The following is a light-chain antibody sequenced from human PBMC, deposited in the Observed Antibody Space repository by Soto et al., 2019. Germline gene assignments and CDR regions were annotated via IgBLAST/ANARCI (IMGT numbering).Light chain of an antibody. CDR2: EVN. Sequence: QSALTQPPSASGSPGQSVTISCTGISSDVGGRTYVSWYQQHPGKAPKVIIFEVNQRPSGVPDRFSGSKSGNTASLTVSGLQAEDEADYFCASYVGSNTFVFGTGTKLTVL. V-gene: IGLV2-8*01. CDR3: ASYVGSNTFV. CDR1: SSDVGGRTY. J-gene: IGLJ1*01.